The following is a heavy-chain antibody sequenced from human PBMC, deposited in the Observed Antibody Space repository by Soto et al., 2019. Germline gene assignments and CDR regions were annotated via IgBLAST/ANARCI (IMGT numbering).Heavy chain of an antibody. V-gene: IGHV3-30*18. D-gene: IGHD1-26*01. J-gene: IGHJ4*02. CDR3: AKDGTHLWSKQYYFDS. CDR2: VLYDESDQ. CDR1: GFTFSDYT. Sequence: SLRLSCSASGFTFSDYTMHCVRQAPGRGLEWVAIVLYDESDQYYSDSVKGRFTISRDNSKNTLYLQTHSLTTEDTAVYYCAKDGTHLWSKQYYFDSWGQGALVTVSS.